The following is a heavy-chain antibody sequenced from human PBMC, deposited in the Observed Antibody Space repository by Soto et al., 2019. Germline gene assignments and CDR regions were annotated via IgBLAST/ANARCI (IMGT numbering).Heavy chain of an antibody. CDR1: GYTFSSYT. D-gene: IGHD7-27*01. V-gene: IGHV1-3*01. CDR3: ARDTGDGTFDF. Sequence: QVHLVQSGAEVRKPGASGKVSGKSSGYTFSSYTMHWVRQAPGQRLEWMGWINAGYGNTKSSQKFQDRVTISRDTAASTAYMELTSLRSEDTAVYYCARDTGDGTFDFWGQGTLVTVSS. CDR2: INAGYGNT. J-gene: IGHJ4*02.